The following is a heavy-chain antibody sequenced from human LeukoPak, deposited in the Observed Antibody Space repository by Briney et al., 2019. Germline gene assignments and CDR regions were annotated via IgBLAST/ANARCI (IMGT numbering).Heavy chain of an antibody. D-gene: IGHD6-19*01. CDR1: GLTVSSNY. V-gene: IGHV3-53*01. Sequence: PGGSLRLSCAASGLTVSSNYMNWIRQAPVKGLEWVSGIYSGGDTYYADSVKGRFTISRDISKNTLYLQMNSLRAEDTAVYYCARGGTVAGNPGLFDYWGQGTLVTVSS. CDR2: IYSGGDT. J-gene: IGHJ4*02. CDR3: ARGGTVAGNPGLFDY.